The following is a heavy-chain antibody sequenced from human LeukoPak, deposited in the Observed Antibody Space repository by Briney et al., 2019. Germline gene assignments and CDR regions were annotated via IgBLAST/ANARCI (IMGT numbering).Heavy chain of an antibody. CDR2: LSYDGSNK. J-gene: IGHJ5*02. CDR3: AKRGSGSYGVWFDP. D-gene: IGHD3-10*01. CDR1: GFTFSSYG. V-gene: IGHV3-30*18. Sequence: PGGSLRLSCAASGFTFSSYGMHWVRQAPGKGLEWVAVLSYDGSNKYYADSVKGRFTISRDNSKNTLYLQMNSLRAEDTAVYYCAKRGSGSYGVWFDPWGQGTLVTVSS.